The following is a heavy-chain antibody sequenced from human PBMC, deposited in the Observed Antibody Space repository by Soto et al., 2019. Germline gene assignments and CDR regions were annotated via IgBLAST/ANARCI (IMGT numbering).Heavy chain of an antibody. CDR1: GLTVSSNY. D-gene: IGHD1-26*01. V-gene: IGHV3-53*01. CDR3: ASQKWELPLRRVGGAFDY. CDR2: IYSGGST. Sequence: GGSLRLSCAASGLTVSSNYMSWVRQAPGKGLEWVSVIYSGGSTYYADSVKGRFTISRDNSKNTLYLQMNSLRAEDTAVYYCASQKWELPLRRVGGAFDYWGQGTLVTVSS. J-gene: IGHJ4*02.